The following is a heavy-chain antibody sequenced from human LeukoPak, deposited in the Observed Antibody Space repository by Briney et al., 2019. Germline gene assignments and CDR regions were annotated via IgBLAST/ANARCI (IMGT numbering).Heavy chain of an antibody. V-gene: IGHV1-18*01. CDR3: ARGLHDNPLLWFGDPVGY. J-gene: IGHJ4*02. CDR2: ISAYNGNT. Sequence: ASVKVSCKASGYTFTSYGVSWVRQAPGQGLEWMGWISAYNGNTNYAQKLQGRVTMTTDTSTSTAYMELRSLRSDDTAVYYCARGLHDNPLLWFGDPVGYWGQGTLVTVSS. CDR1: GYTFTSYG. D-gene: IGHD3-10*01.